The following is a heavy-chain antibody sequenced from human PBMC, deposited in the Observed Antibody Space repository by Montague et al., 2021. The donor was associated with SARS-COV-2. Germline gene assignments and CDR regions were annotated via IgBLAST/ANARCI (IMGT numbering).Heavy chain of an antibody. CDR2: INHGGST. CDR1: GGSFSGYY. CDR3: ARLRDGVVPSPILGIGPYFTNYYMDV. Sequence: SETLSLTCAVHGGSFSGYYWNWIRQRPGKGLEWIGEINHGGSTNYNPSLKNRLTISTDTSKNQFSLKLTSVAATDTAVYYCARLRDGVVPSPILGIGPYFTNYYMDVWAKGPTVTVS. D-gene: IGHD2-2*02. J-gene: IGHJ6*03. V-gene: IGHV4-34*01.